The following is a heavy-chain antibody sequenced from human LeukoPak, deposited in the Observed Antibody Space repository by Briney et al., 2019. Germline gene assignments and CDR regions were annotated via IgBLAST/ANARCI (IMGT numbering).Heavy chain of an antibody. D-gene: IGHD2-2*01. J-gene: IGHJ6*03. V-gene: IGHV3-7*01. CDR2: IKQDGSEK. CDR1: GFTPSDYW. CDR3: ARDLTDCSSTSCFYYMDV. Sequence: GGSLRLSCAASGFTPSDYWLSWVRQAPGKGLEWVANIKQDGSEKYYVDSVKGRFTISRDNAKNSLYLQMNSLRAEDTAVYYCARDLTDCSSTSCFYYMDVWGKGTTVTVSS.